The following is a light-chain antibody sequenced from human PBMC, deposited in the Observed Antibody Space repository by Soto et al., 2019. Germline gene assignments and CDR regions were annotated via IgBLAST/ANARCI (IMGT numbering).Light chain of an antibody. V-gene: IGKV1-9*01. CDR1: QCISSY. J-gene: IGKJ1*01. Sequence: DIPLTQLPSFLYASVGDRVTITCRASQCISSYLAWYQQKPGKAPKLLIYAASTLQSGVPSRLSGSGSGTEFTLTISSLQPEDFATYYCQQLNSYPITFGQGTKVDIK. CDR2: AAS. CDR3: QQLNSYPIT.